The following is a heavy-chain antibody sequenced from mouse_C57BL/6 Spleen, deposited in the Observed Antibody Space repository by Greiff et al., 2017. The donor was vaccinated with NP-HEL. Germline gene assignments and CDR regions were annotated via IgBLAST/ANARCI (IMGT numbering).Heavy chain of an antibody. D-gene: IGHD1-1*01. CDR1: GFTFSDYG. V-gene: IGHV5-17*01. J-gene: IGHJ2*01. Sequence: DVHLVESGGGLVKPGGSLKLSCAASGFTFSDYGMHWVRQAPEKGLEWVAYISSGSSTIYYADTVKGRFTISRDNAKNTLFLQMTSLRSEDTAMYYCAREGLYYYGSSDYFDYWGQGTTLTVSS. CDR3: AREGLYYYGSSDYFDY. CDR2: ISSGSSTI.